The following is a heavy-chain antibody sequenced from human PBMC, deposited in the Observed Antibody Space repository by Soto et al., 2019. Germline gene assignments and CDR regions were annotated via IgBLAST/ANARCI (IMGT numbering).Heavy chain of an antibody. V-gene: IGHV3-30*18. CDR1: GFTFSSYG. D-gene: IGHD2-2*01. CDR3: AKDRRYCSSTSCYQPYYYGMDV. Sequence: QVQLVESGGGVVQPGRSLRLSCAASGFTFSSYGMHWVRQAPGKGLEWVAVISYDGSNKYYADSVKGRFTISRDNSKNTRYLQMNSLRAEDTAVYYCAKDRRYCSSTSCYQPYYYGMDVWGQGTTVTVSS. J-gene: IGHJ6*02. CDR2: ISYDGSNK.